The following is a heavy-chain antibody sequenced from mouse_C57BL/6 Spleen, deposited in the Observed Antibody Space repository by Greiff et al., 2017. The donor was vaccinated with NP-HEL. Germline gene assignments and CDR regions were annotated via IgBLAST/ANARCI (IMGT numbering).Heavy chain of an antibody. CDR2: IRSKSNNYAT. J-gene: IGHJ4*01. V-gene: IGHV10-1*01. D-gene: IGHD2-4*01. CDR3: VRLDYDYLYYAMDY. CDR1: GFSFNTYA. Sequence: EVQLVESGGGLVQPKGSLKLSCAASGFSFNTYAMNWVRQAPGKGLEWVARIRSKSNNYATYYADSVKDRFTISRDDSESMLYLQMNNLKTEDTAMYYCVRLDYDYLYYAMDYWGQRTSVTVSS.